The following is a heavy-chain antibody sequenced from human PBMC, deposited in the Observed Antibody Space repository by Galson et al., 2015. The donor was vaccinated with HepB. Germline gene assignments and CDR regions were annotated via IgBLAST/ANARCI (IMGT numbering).Heavy chain of an antibody. Sequence: SLRLSCAASGFTVSSNYMSWVRQAPGKGLEWVSVIYSGGSTYYADSVKGRFTISRDNSKNTLYLQMNSLRAEDTAVYYCARDVYGDYAWGGDYWGQGTLVTVSS. J-gene: IGHJ4*02. CDR1: GFTVSSNY. CDR3: ARDVYGDYAWGGDY. D-gene: IGHD4-17*01. CDR2: IYSGGST. V-gene: IGHV3-66*01.